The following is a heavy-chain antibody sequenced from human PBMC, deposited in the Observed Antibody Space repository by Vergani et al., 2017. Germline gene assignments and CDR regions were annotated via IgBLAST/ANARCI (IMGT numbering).Heavy chain of an antibody. V-gene: IGHV4-59*01. D-gene: IGHD6-19*01. CDR3: ASDTHSGQRADR. CDR1: GDSISSYY. J-gene: IGHJ5*02. Sequence: QVQLQESGPGLVNPSETLSLTCTVSGDSISSYYWSWIRQPPGKGLEWIGYIYYSGSTNYNPSLKSRVTISVDTSKNQFSLTLTSVTAADTAVYYCASDTHSGQRADRWGQGILVTVTS. CDR2: IYYSGST.